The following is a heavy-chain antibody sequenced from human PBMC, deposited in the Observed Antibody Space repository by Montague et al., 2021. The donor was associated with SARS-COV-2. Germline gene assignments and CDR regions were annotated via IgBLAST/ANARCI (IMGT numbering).Heavy chain of an antibody. D-gene: IGHD7-27*01. V-gene: IGHV3-48*02. CDR2: SSTI. Sequence: SSTIYYAHSLKGRFTISSDNAKNSLYLQINSLRDEDTAVYYCARGENWGTLYYYCLDVWGQGTTVTFSS. J-gene: IGHJ6*02. CDR3: ARGENWGTLYYYCLDV.